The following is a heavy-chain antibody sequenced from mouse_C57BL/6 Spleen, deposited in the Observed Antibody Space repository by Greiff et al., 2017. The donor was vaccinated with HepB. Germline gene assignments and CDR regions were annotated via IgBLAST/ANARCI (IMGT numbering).Heavy chain of an antibody. V-gene: IGHV1-7*01. J-gene: IGHJ4*01. Sequence: QVQLQQSGAELAKPGASVKLSCKASGYTFTSYWMHWVKQRPGQGLEWIGYINPSSGYTKYNQKFKDKATLTADKSSSTAYMQLSSLTYEDSAVYYCAKERNDPYYAMDYWGQGTSVTVSS. CDR1: GYTFTSYW. CDR3: AKERNDPYYAMDY. CDR2: INPSSGYT.